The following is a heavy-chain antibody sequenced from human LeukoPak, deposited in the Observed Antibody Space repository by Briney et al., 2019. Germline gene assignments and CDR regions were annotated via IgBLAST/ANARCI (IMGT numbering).Heavy chain of an antibody. CDR2: IYYSGST. CDR1: GGSISSYY. J-gene: IGHJ5*02. Sequence: SETLSLTCTLSGGSISSYYWSWIRQPPGKGLEWIGYIYYSGSTNYDPSLKSRVTISLDTSRSQFSLKLTSVTAADRAVYYCARAPGGCGGTCPFDDCGQGTLVTVAS. D-gene: IGHD2-15*01. V-gene: IGHV4-59*12. CDR3: ARAPGGCGGTCPFDD.